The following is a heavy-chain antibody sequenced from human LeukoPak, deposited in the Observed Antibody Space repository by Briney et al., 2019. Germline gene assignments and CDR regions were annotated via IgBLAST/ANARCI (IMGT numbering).Heavy chain of an antibody. CDR1: GFTFSSYA. V-gene: IGHV3-23*01. Sequence: GSLRLSCAASGFTFSSYAMSWVRQAPGKGLEWVSAISGSGGSTYYADSVKGRFTISRDNSKNTLYLQMNSLRAEDTAVYYCAKDGGEYGEFDYWGQGTLVTVSS. CDR3: AKDGGEYGEFDY. CDR2: ISGSGGST. D-gene: IGHD3-16*01. J-gene: IGHJ4*02.